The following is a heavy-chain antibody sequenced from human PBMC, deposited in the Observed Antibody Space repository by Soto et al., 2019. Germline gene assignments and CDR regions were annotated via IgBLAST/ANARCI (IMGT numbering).Heavy chain of an antibody. Sequence: QVQLVQSGAEVKKPESSVKVSCKAPGGTFSTYAISWVRQAPGQGLEWMGGIIPMFGTANYAQRFQDRVTITADESTNTVYMELSSLRHEDTAVYFCASGIQLWLRRINNGYSGWGQGTLVTVSS. CDR2: IIPMFGTA. CDR3: ASGIQLWLRRINNGYSG. D-gene: IGHD5-18*01. J-gene: IGHJ4*02. V-gene: IGHV1-69*12. CDR1: GGTFSTYA.